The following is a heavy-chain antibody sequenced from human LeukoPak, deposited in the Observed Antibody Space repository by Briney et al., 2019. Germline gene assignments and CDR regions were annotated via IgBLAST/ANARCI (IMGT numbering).Heavy chain of an antibody. CDR2: IYHSGST. V-gene: IGHV4-30-2*01. CDR1: GGSISSGGYY. J-gene: IGHJ6*02. CDR3: AQAFGSGSSYYYGMDV. D-gene: IGHD3-10*01. Sequence: SETLSLTCTVSGGSISSGGYYWSWIRQPPGKGLEWIGYIYHSGSTYYNPSLKSRVTISVDRSKNQFSLKLSSVTAADTAVYYCAQAFGSGSSYYYGMDVWGQGTTVTVSS.